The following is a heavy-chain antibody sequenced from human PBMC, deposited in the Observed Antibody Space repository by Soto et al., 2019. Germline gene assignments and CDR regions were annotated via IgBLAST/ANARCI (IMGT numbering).Heavy chain of an antibody. CDR1: GFTVSSNY. V-gene: IGHV3-53*04. J-gene: IGHJ5*02. CDR3: ARVVMTTVTSRDNWFDP. D-gene: IGHD4-4*01. Sequence: GGSLRLSCAASGFTVSSNYMSWVRQAPGKGLEWVSVIYSGGSTYYADSVKGRFTISRHNSKNTLYLQMNSLRAEDTAVYYCARVVMTTVTSRDNWFDPWGQGTLVTVSS. CDR2: IYSGGST.